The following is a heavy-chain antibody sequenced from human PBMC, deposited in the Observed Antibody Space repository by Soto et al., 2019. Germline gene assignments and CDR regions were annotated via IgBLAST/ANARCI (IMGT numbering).Heavy chain of an antibody. CDR3: ARDPKGPRGY. J-gene: IGHJ4*02. CDR1: GGSISSYY. D-gene: IGHD3-16*01. Sequence: SETLSLTCTVSGGSISSYYWSWIRQPPGKGLEWIGYIYYSGSTYYNPSLKSRVTISVDTSKNQFSLKLSSVTAADTAVYYCARDPKGPRGYWGQGTLVTVSS. V-gene: IGHV4-30-4*01. CDR2: IYYSGST.